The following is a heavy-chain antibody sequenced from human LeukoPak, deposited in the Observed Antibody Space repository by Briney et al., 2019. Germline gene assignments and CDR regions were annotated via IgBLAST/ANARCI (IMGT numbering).Heavy chain of an antibody. CDR3: ARHTYGYDAFDI. V-gene: IGHV4-39*01. CDR2: IYYSGSP. CDR1: GGSISRSTYY. Sequence: SETLSLTCTVSGGSISRSTYYWGWIRQPPGKGLEWIGSIYYSGSPYYNTSLKSRVTMSVDTSKNQFSLKLSSVTAADTAVYYCARHTYGYDAFDIWGQGTMVTVSS. J-gene: IGHJ3*02. D-gene: IGHD4-17*01.